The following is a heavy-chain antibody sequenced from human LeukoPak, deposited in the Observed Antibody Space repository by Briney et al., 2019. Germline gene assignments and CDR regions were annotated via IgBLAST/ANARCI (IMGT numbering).Heavy chain of an antibody. J-gene: IGHJ4*02. V-gene: IGHV3-7*04. CDR3: ASDGGPFDN. D-gene: IGHD4-23*01. CDR2: IKQDGSEK. Sequence: GGSLRLSCAASGFTVSSNYMSWVRQAPGKGLEWVANIKQDGSEKYYVDSVKGRFTISRDNAKNSLYLQMNSLRAEDTAVYYCASDGGPFDNWGQGILVTVSS. CDR1: GFTVSSNY.